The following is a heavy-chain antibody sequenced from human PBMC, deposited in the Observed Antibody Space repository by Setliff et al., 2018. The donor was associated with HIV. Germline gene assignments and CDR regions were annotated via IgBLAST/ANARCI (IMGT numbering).Heavy chain of an antibody. Sequence: ASVKVSCEASGYTFTSYDINWVRQATGQGLEWMGWMNPNSGNTGYAQKFQGRVTMTRNTSISTAYMELSSLRSEDTAVYYCARGRRIAVAGTGGKSYYFDYWGQGTLVTVSS. D-gene: IGHD6-19*01. CDR2: MNPNSGNT. CDR3: ARGRRIAVAGTGGKSYYFDY. CDR1: GYTFTSYD. J-gene: IGHJ4*02. V-gene: IGHV1-8*02.